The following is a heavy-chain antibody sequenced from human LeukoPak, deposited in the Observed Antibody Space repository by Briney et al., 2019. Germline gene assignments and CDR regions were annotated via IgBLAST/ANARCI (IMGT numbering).Heavy chain of an antibody. D-gene: IGHD1-26*01. V-gene: IGHV4-4*02. CDR1: GGSVTTTNW. CDR3: ARESGAFSPFGF. J-gene: IGHJ4*02. Sequence: SETLSLTCAVSGGSVTTTNWWSWVRQPPGKGLEWIGEVHLNGATNYNPSLESRFSMSIDKSNNHLSLEVTSVTAADTAMYYCARESGAFSPFGFWGQGTLVTVSS. CDR2: VHLNGAT.